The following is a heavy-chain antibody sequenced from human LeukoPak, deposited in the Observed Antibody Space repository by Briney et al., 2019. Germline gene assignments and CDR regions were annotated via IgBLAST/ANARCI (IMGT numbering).Heavy chain of an antibody. CDR1: GGSISSYY. D-gene: IGHD4-17*01. J-gene: IGHJ4*02. CDR3: ARGPNHDYGDYVLGEHDY. Sequence: SETLSLTCTVSGGSISSYYWSWIRQPPGKGLEWIGEINHSGSTNYNPSLKSRVTISVDTSKNQFSLKLSSVTAADTAVYYCARGPNHDYGDYVLGEHDYWGQGTLVTVSS. V-gene: IGHV4-34*01. CDR2: INHSGST.